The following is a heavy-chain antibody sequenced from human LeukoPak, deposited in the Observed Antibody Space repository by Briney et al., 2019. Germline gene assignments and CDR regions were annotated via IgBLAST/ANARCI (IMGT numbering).Heavy chain of an antibody. V-gene: IGHV1-69*13. CDR2: IIPIFGTA. CDR1: GGTFSSYA. D-gene: IGHD3-10*01. Sequence: ASVKVSCKASGGTFSSYAISWVRQAPGQGLEWMGGIIPIFGTANYAQKFQGRVTITADESTSTAYMELCSLRSEDTAVYYCARDHRGEDAFDIWGQGTMVTVSS. J-gene: IGHJ3*02. CDR3: ARDHRGEDAFDI.